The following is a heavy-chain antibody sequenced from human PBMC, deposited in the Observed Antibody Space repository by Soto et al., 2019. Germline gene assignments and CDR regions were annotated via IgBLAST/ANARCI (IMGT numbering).Heavy chain of an antibody. CDR3: ASDSTRYSSGWFDY. V-gene: IGHV3-30-3*01. CDR2: ISYDGSNK. J-gene: IGHJ4*02. CDR1: GFTFSSYA. D-gene: IGHD6-19*01. Sequence: PGGSLRLSCAASGFTFSSYAMHWVRQAPGKGLEWVAVISYDGSNKYYADSVKGRFTTSRDNSKNTLYLQMNSLRAEDTAMYYCASDSTRYSSGWFDYWGQGTLVTVSS.